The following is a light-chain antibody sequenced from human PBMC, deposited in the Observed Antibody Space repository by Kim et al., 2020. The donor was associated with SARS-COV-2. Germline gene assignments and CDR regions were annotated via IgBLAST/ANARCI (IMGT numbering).Light chain of an antibody. CDR1: SSDVGAYKY. J-gene: IGLJ1*01. CDR3: SSYAGGNKNV. V-gene: IGLV2-8*01. CDR2: EVN. Sequence: QSALTQPPSTSGSPGQSVTISCTGTSSDVGAYKYVSWYQQHPGKAPKLMIYEVNKRPSGVPDRFSGSKSGNTASLTVSGLQAEDEADYYCSSYAGGNKNVFGTGTKVTVL.